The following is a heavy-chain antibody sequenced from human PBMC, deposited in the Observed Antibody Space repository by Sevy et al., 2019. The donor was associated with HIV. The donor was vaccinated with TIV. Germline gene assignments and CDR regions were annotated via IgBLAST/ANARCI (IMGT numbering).Heavy chain of an antibody. V-gene: IGHV3-30*02. Sequence: LSLTCAASGFTFSSYGMHWVRQAPGKGLEWVAFIRYDGSNKYYADSVKGRFTISRDNSKNTLYLQMNSLRAEDTAVYYCAKDLAVAGPYYFDYWGQGTLVTVSS. CDR1: GFTFSSYG. J-gene: IGHJ4*02. D-gene: IGHD6-19*01. CDR2: IRYDGSNK. CDR3: AKDLAVAGPYYFDY.